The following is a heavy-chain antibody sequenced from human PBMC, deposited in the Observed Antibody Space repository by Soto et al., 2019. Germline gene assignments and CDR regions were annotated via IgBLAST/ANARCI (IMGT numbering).Heavy chain of an antibody. CDR3: ARGYGRNSDY. J-gene: IGHJ4*02. Sequence: PSETLSLTCAIYGGSFSGYYWSWLRQPPGKGLEWIGEINHSGSTNYNPSLKSRVIISADTSKNQFSLKLSSVTAADTAVYYCARGYGRNSDYWGQGTLVTVSS. D-gene: IGHD3-10*01. V-gene: IGHV4-34*01. CDR2: INHSGST. CDR1: GGSFSGYY.